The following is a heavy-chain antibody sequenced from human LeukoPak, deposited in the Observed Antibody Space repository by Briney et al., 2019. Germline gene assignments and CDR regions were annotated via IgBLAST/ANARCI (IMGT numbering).Heavy chain of an antibody. CDR3: ASKWFGNWFDP. D-gene: IGHD3-10*01. CDR1: GYTFTSYA. V-gene: IGHV1-3*04. Sequence: EASVKVSCKASGYTFTSYAMHWVRQAPGQRLEWMGWINTGNGNTKYSQKFQGRVTITRDTSASTAYMGLSSLRSEDTAVYYCASKWFGNWFDPWGQGTLVTVSS. CDR2: INTGNGNT. J-gene: IGHJ5*02.